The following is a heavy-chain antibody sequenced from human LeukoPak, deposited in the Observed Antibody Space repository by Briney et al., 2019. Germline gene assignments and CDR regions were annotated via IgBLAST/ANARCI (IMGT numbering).Heavy chain of an antibody. D-gene: IGHD6-13*01. V-gene: IGHV1-24*01. CDR3: ATDLGIAAAGYYYYGMDV. CDR1: GYTLTELS. CDR2: FDPEDGET. Sequence: GASVKVSCKVSGYTLTELSMHWVRQAPGKGLEWMGGFDPEDGETIYAQKFQGRVTMTEDTSTDTAYMELGSLRSEDTAVYYCATDLGIAAAGYYYYGMDVWGQGTTVTVSS. J-gene: IGHJ6*02.